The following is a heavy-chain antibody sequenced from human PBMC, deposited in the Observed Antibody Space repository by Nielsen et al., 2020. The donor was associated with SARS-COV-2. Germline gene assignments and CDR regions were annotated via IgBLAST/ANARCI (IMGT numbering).Heavy chain of an antibody. CDR1: GGSFSGYY. CDR3: AKGTDSRKQGY. D-gene: IGHD6-13*01. J-gene: IGHJ4*02. V-gene: IGHV4-34*01. Sequence: SETLSLTCAVYGGSFSGYYWNWIRQPPGKGLEWIGEIHPSGNTNYNPSLESRVTTSLDTSKNQFSLKLSSVTAADTAVYYCAKGTDSRKQGYWGQGTLVTVSA. CDR2: IHPSGNT.